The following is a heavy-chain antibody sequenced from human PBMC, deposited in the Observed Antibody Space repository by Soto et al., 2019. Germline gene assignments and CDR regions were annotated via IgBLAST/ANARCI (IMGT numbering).Heavy chain of an antibody. Sequence: QVQLGQSGAAVKKPGSSVKVSCKASGGTFSSYTISWVRQAPGQGLEWMGGIIPIFGTANYAQKFQGRVTITADESTSTAYMELSSLRSEDTAVYYCARFPYYYYGMDVWGQGTTVTVSS. J-gene: IGHJ6*02. V-gene: IGHV1-69*12. CDR2: IIPIFGTA. CDR3: ARFPYYYYGMDV. CDR1: GGTFSSYT.